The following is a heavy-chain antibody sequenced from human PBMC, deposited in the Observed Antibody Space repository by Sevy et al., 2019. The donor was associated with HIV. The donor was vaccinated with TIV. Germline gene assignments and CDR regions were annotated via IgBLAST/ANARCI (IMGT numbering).Heavy chain of an antibody. CDR2: ISGSGYLT. CDR1: GFTFSSYA. D-gene: IGHD3-22*01. V-gene: IGHV3-23*01. CDR3: AKEGGGYYYDSSGLFDY. J-gene: IGHJ4*02. Sequence: LSLTCAASGFTFSSYAMSWVRQAPGKGLEWVSAISGSGYLTYYTDSVKGRFTISRDNSKNTRYLQMNSLRAEDPAVYYCAKEGGGYYYDSSGLFDYWGQGTLVTVSS.